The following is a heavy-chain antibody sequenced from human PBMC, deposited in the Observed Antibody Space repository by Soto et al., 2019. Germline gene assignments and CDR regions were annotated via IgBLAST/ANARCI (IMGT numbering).Heavy chain of an antibody. CDR2: TYHVGIP. Sequence: VQLRQSGPGLVKPSGTLSLTCTVSGGSISSSNWWTWVRQAPGKGLEWIGETYHVGIPSYNPSLKGRASSSVAKSTNPFLLKLNSVTAADTAGGGGGGGGGGGGGGGGGGRTWGQGTQVTVSS. V-gene: IGHV4-4*02. CDR1: GGSISSSNW. CDR3: GGGGGGGGGGGGGGRT. D-gene: IGHD3-16*01. J-gene: IGHJ4*02.